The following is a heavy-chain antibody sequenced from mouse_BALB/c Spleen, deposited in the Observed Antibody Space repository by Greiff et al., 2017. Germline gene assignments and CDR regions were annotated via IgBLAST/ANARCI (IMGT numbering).Heavy chain of an antibody. CDR2: ISSGGSYT. CDR3: ARHGWDVDFDWFAY. CDR1: GFTFSSYG. V-gene: IGHV5-6*01. Sequence: EVQLQESGGDLVKPGGSLKLSCAASGFTFSSYGMSWVRQTPDKRLEWVATISSGGSYTYYPDSVKGRFTISRDNAKNTLYLQMSSLKSEDTAMYYCARHGWDVDFDWFAYWGQGTLVTVSA. J-gene: IGHJ3*01. D-gene: IGHD4-1*01.